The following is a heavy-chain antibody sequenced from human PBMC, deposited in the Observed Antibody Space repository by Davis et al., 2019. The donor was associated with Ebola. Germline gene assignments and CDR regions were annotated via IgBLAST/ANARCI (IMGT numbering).Heavy chain of an antibody. Sequence: GESLKISCAASGFTFKSYGMHWVRQAPGKGLEWLSFISYDGKSTFYADSVKGRFTVSRDDSKRTLYLQLRSLRREDTAVYFCASPRSAYYDLWSGLYTWGQGAQVTVSS. CDR1: GFTFKSYG. CDR3: ASPRSAYYDLWSGLYT. D-gene: IGHD3-3*01. V-gene: IGHV3-30*03. J-gene: IGHJ4*02. CDR2: ISYDGKST.